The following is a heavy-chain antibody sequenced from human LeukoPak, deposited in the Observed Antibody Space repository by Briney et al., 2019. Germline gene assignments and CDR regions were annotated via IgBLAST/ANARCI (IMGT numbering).Heavy chain of an antibody. J-gene: IGHJ3*02. V-gene: IGHV3-74*01. CDR3: AKPRGNYSPDDVSDI. D-gene: IGHD1-26*01. CDR1: GYTFSCYW. Sequence: GGFMRLSCGASGYTFSCYWMPWVRQAPGKGLVWISRINSDGSTTSYADSVKGRFTISRDNSKNTLYLQMTSLRAEDTAVYYCAKPRGNYSPDDVSDIWGQGTMVVVSS. CDR2: INSDGSTT.